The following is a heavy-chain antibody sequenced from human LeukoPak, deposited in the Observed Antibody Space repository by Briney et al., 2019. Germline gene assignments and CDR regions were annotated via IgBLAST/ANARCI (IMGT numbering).Heavy chain of an antibody. Sequence: SETLSLTCAVSGGFATYYCWSWIRQSSGKGLEWIGPVCSSGNTKYSPALKSRVTISRDTSRDQFSLKMTSVTAADTAMYCCARDLASTGPYWYGLDVWGQGTAVTVSS. D-gene: IGHD2-8*02. V-gene: IGHV4-59*02. J-gene: IGHJ6*02. CDR3: ARDLASTGPYWYGLDV. CDR1: GGFATYYC. CDR2: VCSSGNT.